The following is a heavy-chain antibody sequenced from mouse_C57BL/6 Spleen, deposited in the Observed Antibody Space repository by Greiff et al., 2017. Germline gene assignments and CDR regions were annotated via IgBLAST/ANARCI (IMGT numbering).Heavy chain of an antibody. CDR3: ARGGYYAMDY. CDR2: ISSGSSTI. Sequence: EVQLVESGGGLVKPGGSLKLSCAASGFTFSDYGMHWVRQAPEKGLEWVAYISSGSSTIYYADTVKCRFTISKDNAKNTLFLQMTSLRSEDTAMYYCARGGYYAMDYWGQGTSVTVSS. V-gene: IGHV5-17*01. CDR1: GFTFSDYG. J-gene: IGHJ4*01.